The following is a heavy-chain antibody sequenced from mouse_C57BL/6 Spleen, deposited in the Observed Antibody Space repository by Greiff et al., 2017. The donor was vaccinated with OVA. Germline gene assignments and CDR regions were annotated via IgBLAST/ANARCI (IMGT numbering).Heavy chain of an antibody. Sequence: VQLQQSGPGLVQPSQSLSITCTVSGFSFTSYGVHWVRQSPGKGLEWLGVIWRGGSTDYNAAFISRLSISKDNSKSQVFFKMNSLQADDTAIYYCAREFPSGGTGSDYWGQGTTRTVAS. CDR3: AREFPSGGTGSDY. V-gene: IGHV2-2*01. CDR2: IWRGGST. D-gene: IGHD3-3*01. CDR1: GFSFTSYG. J-gene: IGHJ2*01.